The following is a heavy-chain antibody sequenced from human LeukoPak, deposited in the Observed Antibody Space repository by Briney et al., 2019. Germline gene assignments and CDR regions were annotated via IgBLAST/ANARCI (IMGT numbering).Heavy chain of an antibody. D-gene: IGHD6-13*01. CDR1: GFTFSKAW. Sequence: PGGSLRLSCEASGFTFSKAWMSWVRQAPGKGREWVGRIKSKTDGCTTDYAAPVKGRFTISRDHSKNTLYLQMNSLKTEDPAVYYCTTAQDTLAAGPYWGQGTLVTVSS. CDR2: IKSKTDGCTT. J-gene: IGHJ4*02. CDR3: TTAQDTLAAGPY. V-gene: IGHV3-15*01.